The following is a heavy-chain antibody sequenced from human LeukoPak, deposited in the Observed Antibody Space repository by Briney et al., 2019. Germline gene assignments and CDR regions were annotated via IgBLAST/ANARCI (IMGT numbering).Heavy chain of an antibody. CDR2: IYYSGST. V-gene: IGHV4-39*01. CDR1: GDSIRSPYY. Sequence: SETLSLTCTVSGDSIRSPYYWGWIRQPPGKGLQWIGTIYYSGSTYYKPSLKSRVTISVHTSKKQFSLRLTSVTGADTAVYYCARHGGNFRIGYNHMSFFDFWGQGSLVTVSS. D-gene: IGHD3-3*01. J-gene: IGHJ4*02. CDR3: ARHGGNFRIGYNHMSFFDF.